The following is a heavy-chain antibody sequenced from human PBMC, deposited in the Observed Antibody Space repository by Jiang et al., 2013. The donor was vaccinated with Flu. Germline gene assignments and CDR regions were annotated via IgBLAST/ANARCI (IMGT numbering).Heavy chain of an antibody. V-gene: IGHV3-23*01. J-gene: IGHJ3*02. CDR3: AKGNVGDFWAVGAFDI. D-gene: IGHD3-3*01. Sequence: LSCAASGFTFSSYAMSWVRQAPGKGLEWVSAISGSGGSTYYADSVKGRFTISRDNSKNTLYLQMNSLRAEDTAVYYCAKGNVGDFWAVGAFDIWGQGTMVTVSS. CDR1: GFTFSSYA. CDR2: ISGSGGST.